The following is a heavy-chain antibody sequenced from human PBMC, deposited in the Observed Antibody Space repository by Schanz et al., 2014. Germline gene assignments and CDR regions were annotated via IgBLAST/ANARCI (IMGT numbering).Heavy chain of an antibody. CDR2: IKHDGSEK. CDR1: GFGFNSYW. V-gene: IGHV3-7*01. J-gene: IGHJ6*02. CDR3: ARPLGPNYYYYGLDV. Sequence: EVQLMESGGGLVQPGGSLRLSCAASGFGFNSYWMSWVRQAPGKGLEWVAYIKHDGSEKYHVDSVKGRFTISRDNAKGSVYLQMNSLRAEDTAVYYCARPLGPNYYYYGLDVWGQGTTVTVSS.